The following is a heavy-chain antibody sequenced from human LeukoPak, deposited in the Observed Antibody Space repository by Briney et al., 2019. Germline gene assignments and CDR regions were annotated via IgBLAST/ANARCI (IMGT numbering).Heavy chain of an antibody. CDR2: IKQDGSEK. CDR1: GFTFSSYW. V-gene: IGHV3-7*03. J-gene: IGHJ6*04. D-gene: IGHD6-13*01. Sequence: PGASLRLSCAASGFTFSSYWMSWVRQAPGKGLEWVANIKQDGSEKYYVDSVKGRFTISRDNAKNSLYLQMNSLRAEDTAVYYCARDRRTSSWYENYYGMDVWGKGTTVTVSS. CDR3: ARDRRTSSWYENYYGMDV.